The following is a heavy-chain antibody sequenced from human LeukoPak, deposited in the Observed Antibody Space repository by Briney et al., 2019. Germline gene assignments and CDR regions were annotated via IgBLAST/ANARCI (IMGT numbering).Heavy chain of an antibody. D-gene: IGHD5-18*01. J-gene: IGHJ3*02. Sequence: ASVKVSCKASGYTFTSYYMHWVRQAPGQGLEWMGIINPGGGSTSYAQKFQGRVTMTRDTSTSTVYMELSSLRSDDTAVYYCARDGISRYGAFDIWGHGTMITVSS. V-gene: IGHV1-46*01. CDR2: INPGGGST. CDR3: ARDGISRYGAFDI. CDR1: GYTFTSYY.